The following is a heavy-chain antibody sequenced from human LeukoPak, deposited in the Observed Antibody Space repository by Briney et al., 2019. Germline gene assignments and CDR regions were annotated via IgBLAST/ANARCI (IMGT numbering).Heavy chain of an antibody. CDR3: AKRPRVTGTTAAHFDY. CDR2: ICGSGGST. V-gene: IGHV3-23*01. J-gene: IGHJ4*02. CDR1: VFTFSSYA. D-gene: IGHD1-7*01. Sequence: QPGGSLRLSCAASVFTFSSYAMSWVRQAPGKGLEWVSAICGSGGSTYYADSVKGRFTISRDNSKKTLYLQMNSLRAEDTAVYYCAKRPRVTGTTAAHFDYWGQGTLVTVSS.